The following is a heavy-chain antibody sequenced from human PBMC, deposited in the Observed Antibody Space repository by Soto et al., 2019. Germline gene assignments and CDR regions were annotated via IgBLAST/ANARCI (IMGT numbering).Heavy chain of an antibody. V-gene: IGHV4-39*01. CDR2: IYYSGST. Sequence: SETLSLTCTVSGGSISSSSYYWGWIRQPPGKGLEWIGSIYYSGSTYYNPSLKSRVTISVDTSKNQFSLKLSSVTAADTAVYYCASTTLGYCSGGSCYHLKTWGQGTMVTVSS. J-gene: IGHJ3*01. CDR1: GGSISSSSYY. CDR3: ASTTLGYCSGGSCYHLKT. D-gene: IGHD2-15*01.